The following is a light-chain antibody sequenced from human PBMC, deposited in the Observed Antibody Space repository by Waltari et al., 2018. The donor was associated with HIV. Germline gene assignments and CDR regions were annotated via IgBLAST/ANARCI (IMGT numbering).Light chain of an antibody. Sequence: QSLLTQPPSESATPGQRVPISCSGGSYTTGSNYVYWYQQIPGTAPQLLIYRTNQRPSRGPDRFSGSKSGTSASLAISGLQSEDEADYYCAAWDDSLNSFVFGTGTRVTVL. CDR2: RTN. CDR1: SYTTGSNY. CDR3: AAWDDSLNSFV. V-gene: IGLV1-47*01. J-gene: IGLJ1*01.